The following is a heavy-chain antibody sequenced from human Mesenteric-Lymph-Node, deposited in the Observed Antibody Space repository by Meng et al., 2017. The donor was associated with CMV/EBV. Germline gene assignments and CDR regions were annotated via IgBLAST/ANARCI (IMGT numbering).Heavy chain of an antibody. CDR3: ARGTYYYDSSGGSNAFDI. D-gene: IGHD3-22*01. CDR1: GYTFTSYD. J-gene: IGHJ3*02. V-gene: IGHV1-8*03. CDR2: MNPNSGNT. Sequence: ASVKVSCKASGYTFTSYDINWVRQATGQGLEWMGWMNPNSGNTDYAQKFQGRVTITRNTSISTAYMELSSLRSEDTAVYYCARGTYYYDSSGGSNAFDIWGQGTMVTVSS.